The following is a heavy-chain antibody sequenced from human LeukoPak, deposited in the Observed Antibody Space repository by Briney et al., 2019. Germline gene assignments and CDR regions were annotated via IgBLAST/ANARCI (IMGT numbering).Heavy chain of an antibody. V-gene: IGHV4-31*03. J-gene: IGHJ4*02. Sequence: SQTVSLTCTVCGGSISRGGYYWSWIRQHSGEGLEWIGYIYYSGSTYYNPPLKSRVTISVDTSKNQFSLKLSSVTAADTAVYYCAREDDSSGSLDYWGQGTLVTVSS. CDR3: AREDDSSGSLDY. CDR2: IYYSGST. CDR1: GGSISRGGYY. D-gene: IGHD3-22*01.